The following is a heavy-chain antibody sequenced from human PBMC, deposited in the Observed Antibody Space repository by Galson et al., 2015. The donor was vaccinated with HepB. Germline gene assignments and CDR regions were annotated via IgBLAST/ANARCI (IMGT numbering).Heavy chain of an antibody. Sequence: TLSLTCAVSGGSISSGGYSWNWIRLPPGKGLEWIGFVYYSGTTYYNPSLKSRVTISMDTSKNQFSLKLSSVTAADTAVYYCARGSCYGSGSCADYWGQGTLVTVSS. CDR3: ARGSCYGSGSCADY. J-gene: IGHJ4*02. V-gene: IGHV4-30-4*07. CDR1: GGSISSGGYS. D-gene: IGHD3-10*01. CDR2: VYYSGTT.